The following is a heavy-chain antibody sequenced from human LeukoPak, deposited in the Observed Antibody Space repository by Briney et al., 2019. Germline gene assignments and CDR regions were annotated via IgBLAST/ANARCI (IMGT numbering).Heavy chain of an antibody. V-gene: IGHV3-21*01. D-gene: IGHD3-3*01. CDR3: ARGAAYYDFWSGYLRNYYFDY. CDR1: GFTFSSYS. Sequence: GGSLRLSCGASGFTFSSYSMNWVRQAPGKGLEWVSSISSSSSYIYYADSVKGRFTISRDNAKNSLYLQMNSLRAEDTAVYYCARGAAYYDFWSGYLRNYYFDYWGQGTLVTVSS. CDR2: ISSSSSYI. J-gene: IGHJ4*02.